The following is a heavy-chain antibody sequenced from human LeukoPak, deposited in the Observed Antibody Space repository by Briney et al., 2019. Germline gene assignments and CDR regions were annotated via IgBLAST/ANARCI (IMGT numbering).Heavy chain of an antibody. CDR2: IYYSGST. D-gene: IGHD6-19*01. J-gene: IGHJ6*02. CDR3: ARDLYSSGWYSMDV. Sequence: SETLSLTCTVSGGSISSYYWSWIRQPPGKGLEWIGCIYYSGSTNYNPSLKSRVTISVDTSKNQFSLKLSSVTAADTAVYYCARDLYSSGWYSMDVWGQGTTVTVSS. CDR1: GGSISSYY. V-gene: IGHV4-59*01.